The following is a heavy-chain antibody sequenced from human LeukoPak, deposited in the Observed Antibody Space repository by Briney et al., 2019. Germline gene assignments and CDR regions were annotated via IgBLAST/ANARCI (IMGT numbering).Heavy chain of an antibody. CDR2: IIPIFGTA. CDR3: ARGGGRYCSSTSCYYYGMDV. V-gene: IGHV1-69*13. Sequence: SVKVSCKASGGTFSSYAISWVRQAPGQGLEWMGGIIPIFGTANYAQKFQGRVTITADESTSTAYMELSSMRSEDTAVYYCARGGGRYCSSTSCYYYGMDVWGKGTTVTVSS. CDR1: GGTFSSYA. D-gene: IGHD2-2*01. J-gene: IGHJ6*04.